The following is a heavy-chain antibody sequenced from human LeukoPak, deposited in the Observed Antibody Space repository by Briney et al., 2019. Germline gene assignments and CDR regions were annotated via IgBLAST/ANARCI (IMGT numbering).Heavy chain of an antibody. CDR2: INPSGGSR. CDR3: AREDVVLVDAVRYYYYGMDV. J-gene: IGHJ6*02. D-gene: IGHD2-8*01. Sequence: ASVKVSCKASGGTFSSYAIGWVRQAPGQGLEWMGIINPSGGSRSYAQKFQDRVTMTRDTSTSTVYMELSSLKSEDTAVYYCAREDVVLVDAVRYYYYGMDVWGQGTTVTVSS. V-gene: IGHV1-46*01. CDR1: GGTFSSYA.